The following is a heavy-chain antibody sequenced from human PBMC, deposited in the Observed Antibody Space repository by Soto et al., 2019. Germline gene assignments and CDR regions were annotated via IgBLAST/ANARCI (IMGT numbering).Heavy chain of an antibody. J-gene: IGHJ4*02. CDR1: GGSISSCDYY. V-gene: IGHV4-30-4*01. Sequence: QVQLQESGPGLVKPSQTLSLTCTVSGGSISSCDYYWSWIRQPPGKGLEWIGYIYYSGSNYYNPSLKSRVTTPVDTSKNQFSLNLSSVIAADSAVYYCESNSYWYTFYYYWGQGTLVTVSS. D-gene: IGHD5-18*01. CDR3: ESNSYWYTFYYY. CDR2: IYYSGSN.